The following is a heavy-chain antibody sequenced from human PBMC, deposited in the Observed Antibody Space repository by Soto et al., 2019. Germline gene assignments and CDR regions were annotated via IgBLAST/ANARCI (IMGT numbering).Heavy chain of an antibody. Sequence: GGSLRLSCAASGFTFSTYSMNWDRQAPGKGLEWVSYISSSSSTIFYTDSVKGRFTVSRDNAKNSLYLQMNSLRAEDTAFYYWAKPTYYYDSSGPPAYWGQGTLVTVSS. CDR1: GFTFSTYS. D-gene: IGHD3-22*01. CDR2: ISSSSSTI. V-gene: IGHV3-48*01. J-gene: IGHJ4*02. CDR3: AKPTYYYDSSGPPAY.